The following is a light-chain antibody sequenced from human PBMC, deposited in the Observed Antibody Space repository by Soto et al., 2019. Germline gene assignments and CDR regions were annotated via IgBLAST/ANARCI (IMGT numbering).Light chain of an antibody. CDR3: SSYTSSSTPYV. J-gene: IGLJ1*01. V-gene: IGLV2-14*01. CDR2: DVS. Sequence: QSALTQPASVSGSPGQSITISCTGTSSDIGGYNYVSWYQQHPGKAHKLMIYDVSNRPSGVSNRFSGPKSGNTASLTISGLQAEDEADYYCSSYTSSSTPYVFGTGTKVTVL. CDR1: SSDIGGYNY.